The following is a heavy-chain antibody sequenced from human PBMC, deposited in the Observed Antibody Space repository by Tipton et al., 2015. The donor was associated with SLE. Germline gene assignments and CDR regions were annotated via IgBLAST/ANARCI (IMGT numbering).Heavy chain of an antibody. CDR3: ARRHYSGPFDS. D-gene: IGHD5-12*01. J-gene: IGHJ4*02. CDR2: MFYSGTT. V-gene: IGHV4-39*07. CDR1: GGSISSSSYY. Sequence: TLSLTCNVSGGSISSSSYYWGWIRQPPGKGLEWIGSMFYSGTTYYNPSLKSRVSFSIDTSKHQFSLKLNSVTAADTAVYYCARRHYSGPFDSWGQGTLVTVSS.